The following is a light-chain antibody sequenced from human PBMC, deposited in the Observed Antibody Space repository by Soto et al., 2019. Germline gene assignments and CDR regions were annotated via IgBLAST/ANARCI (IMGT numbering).Light chain of an antibody. V-gene: IGKV3-15*01. Sequence: EIVMTQSPATLSVSPGERATLSCRASQSVSSNLASYQQKPGQATRLLIYGASTGATGIPARFSGSGSGTEFTLHISSLQSEDFAVYYCQQYNNWPITFGQGTRLEIK. CDR2: GAS. CDR1: QSVSSN. J-gene: IGKJ5*01. CDR3: QQYNNWPIT.